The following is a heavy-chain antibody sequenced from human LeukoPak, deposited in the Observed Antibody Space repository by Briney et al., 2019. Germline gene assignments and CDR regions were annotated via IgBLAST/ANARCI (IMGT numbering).Heavy chain of an antibody. CDR1: GGSISSYY. CDR2: IYYSGST. Sequence: SETLSLTCTVSGGSISSYYWSWIRQPPGKGLEWIGYIYYSGSTNYNPSLKSRVTISVDTSKNQFSLKLSSVTAADTAVYYCARVEENYYYYMDVWGKGTTVTVSS. CDR3: ARVEENYYYYMDV. D-gene: IGHD3-3*01. V-gene: IGHV4-59*01. J-gene: IGHJ6*03.